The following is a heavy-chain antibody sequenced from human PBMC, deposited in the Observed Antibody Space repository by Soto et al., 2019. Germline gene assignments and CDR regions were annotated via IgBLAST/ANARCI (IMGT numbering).Heavy chain of an antibody. D-gene: IGHD3-10*01. CDR2: IYSTGTT. Sequence: EVQLVESGGCLIQPGGSLKLSCAASGFTVCNNYMSLVRQAPGKGLEWVSLIYSTGTTKYADSVKARCTVSRDNAKNTHNLQMNSLRAEDTAVYYCEIDGSGAGSHYNSFGYWGQGTLVPVAS. CDR3: EIDGSGAGSHYNSFGY. CDR1: GFTVCNNY. V-gene: IGHV3-53*01. J-gene: IGHJ4*02.